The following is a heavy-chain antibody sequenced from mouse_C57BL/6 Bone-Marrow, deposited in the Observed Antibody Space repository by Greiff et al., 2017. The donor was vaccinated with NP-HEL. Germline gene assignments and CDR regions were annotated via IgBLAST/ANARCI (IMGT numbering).Heavy chain of an antibody. Sequence: EVKLQESGGDLVKPGGSLKLSCAASGFTFSSYGMSWVRQTPDKRLEWVATISSGGSYTYYLDSVKGRFTISRDNAKNTLYLQMSSLKSEDTAMYYCARQGELGLFAYWGQGTLVTVSA. CDR1: GFTFSSYG. J-gene: IGHJ3*01. CDR3: ARQGELGLFAY. V-gene: IGHV5-6*01. D-gene: IGHD4-1*01. CDR2: ISSGGSYT.